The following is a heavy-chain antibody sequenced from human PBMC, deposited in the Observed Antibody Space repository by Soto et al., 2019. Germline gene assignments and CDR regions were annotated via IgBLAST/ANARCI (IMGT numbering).Heavy chain of an antibody. J-gene: IGHJ6*02. Sequence: GGSLRLSCAASGFTFSNAWMDWVRQAPGKGLEWVGRIKSKTDGGTTDYAAPVKGRFTISRDDSKNTLYLQMNSLKTEDTAVYYCTTRHLVRFLEWLSPDPYYYYGMDVWGQGTTVIVSS. CDR1: GFTFSNAW. V-gene: IGHV3-15*07. CDR3: TTRHLVRFLEWLSPDPYYYYGMDV. D-gene: IGHD3-3*01. CDR2: IKSKTDGGTT.